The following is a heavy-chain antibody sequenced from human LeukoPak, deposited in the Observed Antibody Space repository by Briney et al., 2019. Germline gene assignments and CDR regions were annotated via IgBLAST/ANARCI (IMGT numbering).Heavy chain of an antibody. CDR3: ARDPEYSISPVGLDF. CDR2: ISSSGSTI. D-gene: IGHD6-6*01. Sequence: GSLRLSCAASGFTFSIHEMNWVRQAPGKGLEWVSYISSSGSTIYYADSVKGRFNISRDNAKNSLYLQMNSLRAEDTAVYYCARDPEYSISPVGLDFWGQGTGVTVSS. CDR1: GFTFSIHE. J-gene: IGHJ4*02. V-gene: IGHV3-48*03.